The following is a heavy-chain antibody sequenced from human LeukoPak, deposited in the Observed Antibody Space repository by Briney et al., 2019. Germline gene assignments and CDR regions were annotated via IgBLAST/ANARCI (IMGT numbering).Heavy chain of an antibody. CDR1: GFTFSSYS. Sequence: GGSLRLSCAASGFTFSSYSMNWVRQAPGKGLEWVSSISSSSSYIYYADSVKGRFTISRDNAKNSLYLQMNSLRAEDTAVYHCARDPIEPGAYCGGDCSVDYWGQGTLVTVSS. J-gene: IGHJ4*02. CDR3: ARDPIEPGAYCGGDCSVDY. CDR2: ISSSSSYI. V-gene: IGHV3-21*01. D-gene: IGHD2-21*02.